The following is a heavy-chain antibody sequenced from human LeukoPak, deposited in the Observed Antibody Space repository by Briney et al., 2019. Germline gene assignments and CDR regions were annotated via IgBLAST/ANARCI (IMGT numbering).Heavy chain of an antibody. V-gene: IGHV3-30*02. Sequence: GGSLRLSCAASGFTFSSYGMHWVRQAPGKGLEWVAFIRYDGSNKYYADPVKGRFTISRDNSKNTLYLQMNSLRAEDTAVYYCAKAPGGYSYGYGGIDYWGQGTLVTVSS. CDR1: GFTFSSYG. CDR2: IRYDGSNK. D-gene: IGHD5-18*01. J-gene: IGHJ4*02. CDR3: AKAPGGYSYGYGGIDY.